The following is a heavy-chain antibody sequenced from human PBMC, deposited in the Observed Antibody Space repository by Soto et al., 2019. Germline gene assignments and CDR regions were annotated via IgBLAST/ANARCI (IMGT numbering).Heavy chain of an antibody. J-gene: IGHJ4*02. V-gene: IGHV3-23*01. Sequence: EVQLLESGGGLEQPGGSLRLSCAASGFIFTSYAMSWVRQAPGKGLEWVSSINVGDAGTNYADSVKGRFTISRDNSKNTLYLQMNFLRADDTAIYYCAKNYPFDCWGQGTLVTVSS. CDR3: AKNYPFDC. CDR2: INVGDAGT. CDR1: GFIFTSYA. D-gene: IGHD3-10*01.